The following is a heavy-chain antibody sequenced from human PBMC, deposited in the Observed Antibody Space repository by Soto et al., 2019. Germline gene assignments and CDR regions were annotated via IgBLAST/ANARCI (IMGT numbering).Heavy chain of an antibody. Sequence: QVQLVESGGGVVQPGRSLRLSCAASGFTFSSYGMHWVRQAPGKGLEWVAVIWYDGSNKYYADSVKVRFTISRDNSKNTLYLQLNSLRAEDTAVYYCARDGDEGELLRNYFDYWGQGTLVTVSS. V-gene: IGHV3-33*01. CDR1: GFTFSSYG. J-gene: IGHJ4*02. CDR2: IWYDGSNK. CDR3: ARDGDEGELLRNYFDY. D-gene: IGHD1-26*01.